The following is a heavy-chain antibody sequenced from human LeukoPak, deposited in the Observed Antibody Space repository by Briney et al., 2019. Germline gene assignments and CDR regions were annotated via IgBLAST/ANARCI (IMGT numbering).Heavy chain of an antibody. Sequence: SETLSLTCTVSGASITSYYWSWIRQPPGKGLEWIGYIYYSGSTNYNPSLKSRVTISVDTSKNQFSLKLSSVTAADTAVYYCARGVTGTTGDWGQGTLVTVSS. D-gene: IGHD1-20*01. V-gene: IGHV4-59*01. CDR1: GASITSYY. J-gene: IGHJ4*02. CDR3: ARGVTGTTGD. CDR2: IYYSGST.